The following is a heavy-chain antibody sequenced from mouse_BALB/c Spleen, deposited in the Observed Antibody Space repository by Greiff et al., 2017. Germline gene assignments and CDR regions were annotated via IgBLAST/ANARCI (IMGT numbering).Heavy chain of an antibody. Sequence: EVQGVESGGGLVQPGGSRKLSCAASGFTFSSFGMHWVRQAPEKGLEWVAYISSGSSTIYYADTVKGRFTISRDNPKNTLFLQMTSLRSEDTAMYYCARSSTARGFAYWGQGTLVTVSA. CDR3: ARSSTARGFAY. J-gene: IGHJ3*01. CDR1: GFTFSSFG. CDR2: ISSGSSTI. D-gene: IGHD1-2*01. V-gene: IGHV5-17*02.